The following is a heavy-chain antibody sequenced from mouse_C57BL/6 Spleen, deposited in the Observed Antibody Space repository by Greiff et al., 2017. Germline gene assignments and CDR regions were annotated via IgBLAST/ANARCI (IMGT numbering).Heavy chain of an antibody. CDR3: TVGSSGCRYYAKGY. CDR1: GYTFTDYE. Sequence: QVQLQQSGAELVRPGASVTLSCKASGYTFTDYEMHWVKQTPVHGLEWIGAIDPETGGTAYNQKFKGKAILTADKSSSTAYMELRSLTSEDSAVDYCTVGSSGCRYYAKGYWGQGTTVTVSS. D-gene: IGHD3-2*02. J-gene: IGHJ4*01. V-gene: IGHV1-15*01. CDR2: IDPETGGT.